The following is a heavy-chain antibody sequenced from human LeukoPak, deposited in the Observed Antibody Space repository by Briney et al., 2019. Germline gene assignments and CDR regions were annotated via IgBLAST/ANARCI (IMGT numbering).Heavy chain of an antibody. J-gene: IGHJ4*02. D-gene: IGHD6-13*01. Sequence: ASVKVSCKASGYTFTTYDINWVRQAAGQGLEWMGWMNPNSGNTGNAQKFQGRVTMARNTSISTAYMELTSLTSEDTAVYFCARIAAPGNRRLNFWGQGTLVTVSS. CDR2: MNPNSGNT. CDR1: GYTFTTYD. V-gene: IGHV1-8*01. CDR3: ARIAAPGNRRLNF.